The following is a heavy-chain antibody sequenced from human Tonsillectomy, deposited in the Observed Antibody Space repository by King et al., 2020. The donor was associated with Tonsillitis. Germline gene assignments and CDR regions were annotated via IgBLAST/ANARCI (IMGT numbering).Heavy chain of an antibody. J-gene: IGHJ4*02. V-gene: IGHV3-30*18. Sequence: VQLVESGGGVVQPGRSLRLSCAASGFTFGTYGMHWVRQAPGKGLEWVAVISYDGSNKYSADSVKGRFTISRDTSQNTLYLQMNSLRAEDTAVYYCAKDGRAWAGNPTAPFDYWGQGTLITVSS. D-gene: IGHD6-19*01. CDR2: ISYDGSNK. CDR1: GFTFGTYG. CDR3: AKDGRAWAGNPTAPFDY.